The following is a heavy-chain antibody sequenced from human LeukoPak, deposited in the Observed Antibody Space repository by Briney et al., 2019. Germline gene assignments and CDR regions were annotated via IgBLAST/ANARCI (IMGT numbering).Heavy chain of an antibody. Sequence: ASVKVSCKASGYTFTGYYMHWVRQAPGQGLEWMGWINPNSGGTNYAQKFQGRVTMTRDTSISTAYMELSRLRSDDTAVYYCARQKGPNYYYYMDVWGKGTTVTVSS. V-gene: IGHV1-2*02. CDR3: ARQKGPNYYYYMDV. CDR2: INPNSGGT. CDR1: GYTFTGYY. J-gene: IGHJ6*03.